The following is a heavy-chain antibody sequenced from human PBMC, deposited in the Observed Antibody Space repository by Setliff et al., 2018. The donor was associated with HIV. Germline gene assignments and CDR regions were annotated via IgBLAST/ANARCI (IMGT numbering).Heavy chain of an antibody. D-gene: IGHD3-10*01. V-gene: IGHV1-3*01. CDR1: GYTFTTYA. Sequence: GASVKVSCKTSGYTFTTYAIHWVRQAPGQRLEWMGWINGGNGHTKSSERFQGRATFSRDASASTAQMELSSLTSEDTAVYFCARGMIRGAIITEFDSWGQGTLVTVSS. CDR2: INGGNGHT. J-gene: IGHJ4*02. CDR3: ARGMIRGAIITEFDS.